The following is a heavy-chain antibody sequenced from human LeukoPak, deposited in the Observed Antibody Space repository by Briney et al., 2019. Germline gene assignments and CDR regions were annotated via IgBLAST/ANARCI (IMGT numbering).Heavy chain of an antibody. V-gene: IGHV3-30*04. D-gene: IGHD3-10*01. CDR3: VRDSRWFGEAWGYFDY. CDR1: GFTFSSYA. CDR2: ISYDGSNK. Sequence: PGGSLRLSCAASGFTFSSYAMHWVRQAPGKGLEWVAVISYDGSNKYYADSVKGRFTISRDNSKNTLYLQMNSLRAEDTAVYYCVRDSRWFGEAWGYFDYWGQGTLVTVSS. J-gene: IGHJ4*02.